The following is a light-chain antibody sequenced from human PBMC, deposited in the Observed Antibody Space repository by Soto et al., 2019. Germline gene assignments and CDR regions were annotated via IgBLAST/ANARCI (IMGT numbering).Light chain of an antibody. J-gene: IGLJ1*01. V-gene: IGLV2-8*01. CDR1: SSDVGAYNY. Sequence: QSVLTQPPSASGSPGQSVTISCTGTSSDVGAYNYVSWYQQHPGKAPKLIIYEVTKRPSGVPDRFSGSKSGNTASLTVSGLQVEDESDYYRSSLGGRSVLGTGTKVTVL. CDR2: EVT. CDR3: SSLGGRSV.